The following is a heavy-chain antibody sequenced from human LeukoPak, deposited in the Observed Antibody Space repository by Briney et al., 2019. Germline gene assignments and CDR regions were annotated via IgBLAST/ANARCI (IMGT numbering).Heavy chain of an antibody. Sequence: ASVKVSCKASGYTFTSYGISWVRQAPGQGLDWMGWISAYNGNTNYAQKLQGRVTMTTDTSTSTAYMELRSLRSDDTAVYYCARAWGSTAVAAIDYWGQGTLVTVSS. J-gene: IGHJ4*02. CDR2: ISAYNGNT. CDR3: ARAWGSTAVAAIDY. D-gene: IGHD6-19*01. V-gene: IGHV1-18*04. CDR1: GYTFTSYG.